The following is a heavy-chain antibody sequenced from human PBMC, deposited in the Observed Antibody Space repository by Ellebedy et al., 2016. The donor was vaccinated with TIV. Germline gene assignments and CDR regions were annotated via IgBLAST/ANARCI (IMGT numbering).Heavy chain of an antibody. J-gene: IGHJ6*02. D-gene: IGHD3-3*01. Sequence: PGGSLRLSCAASGFIFTNAYMSWVRQAPGKGLEWVALIRNKAAGGTAEYAASVKGRFSITRDDSRNTLFLQMNNLKIEDTAVYFCMDFCPNDGMDVWGQGTTVTVSS. CDR1: GFIFTNAY. CDR2: IRNKAAGGTA. V-gene: IGHV3-15*07. CDR3: MDFCPNDGMDV.